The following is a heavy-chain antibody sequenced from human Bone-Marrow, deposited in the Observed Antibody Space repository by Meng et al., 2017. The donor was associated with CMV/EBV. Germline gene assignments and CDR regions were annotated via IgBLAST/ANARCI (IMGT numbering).Heavy chain of an antibody. CDR2: ISWNSGRI. CDR1: GFTFDDYA. D-gene: IGHD2-21*01. Sequence: GGSLRLSCAASGFTFDDYAMHWVRQAPGKGLEWVSGISWNSGRIGYADSVKGRFTISRDNAKNSLYLQMNSLRAEDTALYYCAKGLVVYWYFALWGRCNRVHVAS. J-gene: IGHJ2*01. V-gene: IGHV3-9*01. CDR3: AKGLVVYWYFAL.